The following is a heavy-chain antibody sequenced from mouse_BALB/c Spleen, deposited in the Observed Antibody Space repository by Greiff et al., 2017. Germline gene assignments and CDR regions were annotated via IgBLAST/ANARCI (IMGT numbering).Heavy chain of an antibody. Sequence: DVMLVESGGGLVKPGGSLKLSCAASGFTFSSYTMSWVRQTPEKRLEWVATISSGGGNTYYPDSVKGRFTISRDNAKNNLYLQMSSLRSEDTALYYCARYGNPWYFDVWGAGTTVTVSS. V-gene: IGHV5-9*03. CDR1: GFTFSSYT. J-gene: IGHJ1*01. D-gene: IGHD2-1*01. CDR3: ARYGNPWYFDV. CDR2: ISSGGGNT.